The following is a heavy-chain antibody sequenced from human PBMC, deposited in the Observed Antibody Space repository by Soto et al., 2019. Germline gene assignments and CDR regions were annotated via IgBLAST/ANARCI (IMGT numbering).Heavy chain of an antibody. CDR1: GGSFDSGYH. D-gene: IGHD2-2*01. V-gene: IGHV4-31*03. CDR3: ARGPEQFQLLCPFPLPYFDS. J-gene: IGHJ4*02. CDR2: IYYTGRT. Sequence: SETLSLTCNVSGGSFDSGYHWNWIRQHPGKGLEWMGYIYYTGRTSYNPSLRNRLTISIDTSEKQFSLKLTSVTAADTAVYFCARGPEQFQLLCPFPLPYFDSPAQGSLVTVSS.